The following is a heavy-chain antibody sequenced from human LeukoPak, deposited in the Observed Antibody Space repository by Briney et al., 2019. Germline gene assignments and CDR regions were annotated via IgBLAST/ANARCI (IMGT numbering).Heavy chain of an antibody. D-gene: IGHD3-22*01. Sequence: ASVKVSCKASGYTFTSYDINWVRQATGQGLEWMGWMNPNSGNTGYAQKFQGRVTMTRNTSISTAYMELSSLRSEDTAVYYCAKDRSYYYDSSGPTGFDYWGQGTLVTVSS. CDR2: MNPNSGNT. V-gene: IGHV1-8*01. CDR3: AKDRSYYYDSSGPTGFDY. CDR1: GYTFTSYD. J-gene: IGHJ4*02.